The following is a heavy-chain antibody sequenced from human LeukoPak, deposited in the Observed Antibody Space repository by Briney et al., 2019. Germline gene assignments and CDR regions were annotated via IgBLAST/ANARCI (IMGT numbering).Heavy chain of an antibody. D-gene: IGHD5-18*01. Sequence: GGSLRLSSAASGFTFRNYAMSWVRQAPGKGLEWVSAVTGGGGATFYADSVKGRFTVSRDNSKNTLFLQMNSLRAEDTAVFYCAKGTGYNYDHEFDYWGQGTLLTVSS. CDR1: GFTFRNYA. V-gene: IGHV3-23*01. CDR3: AKGTGYNYDHEFDY. J-gene: IGHJ4*02. CDR2: VTGGGGAT.